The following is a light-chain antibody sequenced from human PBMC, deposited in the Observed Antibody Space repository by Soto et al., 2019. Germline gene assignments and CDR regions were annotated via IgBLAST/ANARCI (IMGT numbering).Light chain of an antibody. CDR2: DVS. V-gene: IGKV3-20*01. Sequence: EIVLTQSPGTLSLSPGERATLSCRASQSVSSTYLAWYQQKPGRAPRLLIHDVSRRVAGIADRFSGCGSVTDFTLNISRLEPEDFAVYYCQQYGNSPWAFGQGRKVEIK. J-gene: IGKJ1*01. CDR3: QQYGNSPWA. CDR1: QSVSSTY.